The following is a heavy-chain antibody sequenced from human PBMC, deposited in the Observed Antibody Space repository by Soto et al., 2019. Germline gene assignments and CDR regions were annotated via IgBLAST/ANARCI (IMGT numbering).Heavy chain of an antibody. D-gene: IGHD4-17*01. Sequence: QVTLKESGPALVKPTETLTLTCTVSGFSLTTGKMGVSWIRQPPGKALEWLAHIFSDNERSYSTSLQGRLTIANDTSGSQVVLSMTNVDPVDTSTYCCARMHVDSYQFYYAMDVWGQGTTVTVSS. V-gene: IGHV2-26*01. CDR3: ARMHVDSYQFYYAMDV. CDR1: GFSLTTGKMG. CDR2: IFSDNER. J-gene: IGHJ6*02.